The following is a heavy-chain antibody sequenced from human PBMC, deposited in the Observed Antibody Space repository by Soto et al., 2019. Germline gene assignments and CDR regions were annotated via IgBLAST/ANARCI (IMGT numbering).Heavy chain of an antibody. Sequence: KHWGSLRLSCAASGFTFSSYSMNWVRQAPGKGLERVSSISSSSSYIYYADSVKGRFTISRDNAKNSLYLQMNSLRAEDTAVYYCARGGVQYYYDSSGYYLFEYWGQGTLVTVSS. V-gene: IGHV3-21*01. J-gene: IGHJ4*02. D-gene: IGHD3-22*01. CDR3: ARGGVQYYYDSSGYYLFEY. CDR1: GFTFSSYS. CDR2: ISSSSSYI.